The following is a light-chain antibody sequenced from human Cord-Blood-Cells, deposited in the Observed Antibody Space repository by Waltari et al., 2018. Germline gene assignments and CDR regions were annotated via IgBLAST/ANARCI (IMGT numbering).Light chain of an antibody. Sequence: EIVLTQSSATLSLSPGERATLSCRASPSVSSYLAWYQQKPGQAPRLLIYDASNRATGIPARFSGSGSGTDFTLTISSLEPEDFAVYYCQQRSNWPLTFGGGTKVEIK. CDR2: DAS. CDR3: QQRSNWPLT. CDR1: PSVSSY. J-gene: IGKJ4*01. V-gene: IGKV3-11*01.